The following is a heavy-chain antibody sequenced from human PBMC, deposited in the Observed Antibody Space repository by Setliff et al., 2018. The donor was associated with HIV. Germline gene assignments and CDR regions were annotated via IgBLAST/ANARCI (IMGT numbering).Heavy chain of an antibody. CDR3: ARRRWELLKRGAAFDI. J-gene: IGHJ3*02. CDR2: INHSGST. V-gene: IGHV4-34*01. Sequence: LSLTCAVYGGSFSGYYWSWIRQPPGKGLEWIGEINHSGSTNYNPSLKSRVTISVDTSKNQFSLKLSSVTAADTAVYYCARRRWELLKRGAAFDIWGQGTMVT. D-gene: IGHD1-26*01. CDR1: GGSFSGYY.